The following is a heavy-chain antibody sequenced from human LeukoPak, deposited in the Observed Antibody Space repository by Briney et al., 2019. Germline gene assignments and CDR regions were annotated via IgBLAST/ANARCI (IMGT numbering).Heavy chain of an antibody. CDR1: GFIFKSYW. Sequence: PGGSLRLSCAASGFIFKSYWMSWVRQAPGKGLEWVANIKQDGSEENYVDSVRGRFTISRDNAKKSLYLQMNSLRAEDTAVYYCAKVRGYTYGYGDYWGQGTLVTVSS. D-gene: IGHD5-18*01. V-gene: IGHV3-7*03. J-gene: IGHJ4*02. CDR3: AKVRGYTYGYGDY. CDR2: IKQDGSEE.